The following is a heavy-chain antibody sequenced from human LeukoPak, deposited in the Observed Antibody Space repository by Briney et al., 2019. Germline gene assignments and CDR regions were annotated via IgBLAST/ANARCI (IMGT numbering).Heavy chain of an antibody. CDR2: INEGSTYT. J-gene: IGHJ6*04. CDR3: ARDDASTARASGMDV. D-gene: IGHD6-6*01. CDR1: GFSFSSYT. V-gene: IGHV3-21*01. Sequence: GGSLRLSCAAYGFSFSSYTMNWARQAPGKGLEWVSYINEGSTYTYYAKSVKGRFTISRDNAKNSLYLQMNSLRGEDTAVYYCARDDASTARASGMDVWGKGTRVTVSS.